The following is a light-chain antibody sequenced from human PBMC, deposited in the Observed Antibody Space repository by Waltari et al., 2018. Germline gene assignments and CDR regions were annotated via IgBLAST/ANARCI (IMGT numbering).Light chain of an antibody. J-gene: IGKJ4*01. Sequence: DIVMTQTQLSLPITTGEPASISCRSRQSLLHSNGNTYLHWYLQKPGQSPQLLIYGGSNRASGVPDRFSGSGSGTDFTLKISKVEAEDVGVYYCVQAIAFPLTFGGGTKVEIK. CDR1: QSLLHSNGNTY. CDR3: VQAIAFPLT. CDR2: GGS. V-gene: IGKV2-40*01.